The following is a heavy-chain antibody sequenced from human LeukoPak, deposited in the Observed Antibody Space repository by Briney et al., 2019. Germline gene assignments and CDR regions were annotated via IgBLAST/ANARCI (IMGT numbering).Heavy chain of an antibody. J-gene: IGHJ4*02. CDR1: GGSITSSIYY. CDR3: ARDDYGSGSYDY. CDR2: IYYSGYT. Sequence: SETLSLTCTVSGGSITSSIYYWGWIRQAPGKGPEWIGSIYYSGYTFYNPSLKSRVTISVDTSKNQFSLKLSSVTAADTAVYYCARDDYGSGSYDYWGQGTLVTVSS. D-gene: IGHD3-10*01. V-gene: IGHV4-39*02.